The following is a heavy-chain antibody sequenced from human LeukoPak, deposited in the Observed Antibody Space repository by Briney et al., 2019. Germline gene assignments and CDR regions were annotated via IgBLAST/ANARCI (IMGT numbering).Heavy chain of an antibody. J-gene: IGHJ4*02. D-gene: IGHD2-2*01. CDR3: ARDSKGLYYFDY. V-gene: IGHV4-30-2*01. CDR1: GGSISSGGYS. CDR2: IYHSGST. Sequence: SETLSLTCAVSGGSISSGGYSWSWIRRPPGKGLEWIGYIYHSGSTYYNPSLKSRVTISVDRSKNQFSLKLSSVTAADTAVYYCARDSKGLYYFDYWGQGTLVTVSS.